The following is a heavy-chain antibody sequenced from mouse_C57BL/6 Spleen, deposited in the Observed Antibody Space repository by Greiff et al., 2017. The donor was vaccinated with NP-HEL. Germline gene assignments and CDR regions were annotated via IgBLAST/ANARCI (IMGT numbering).Heavy chain of an antibody. V-gene: IGHV1-78*01. J-gene: IGHJ1*03. CDR1: GYTFTDHT. CDR3: ARESDYDWYFDV. D-gene: IGHD2-4*01. Sequence: VQLVESDAELVKPGASVKISCKVSGYTFTDHTIHWMKQRPEQGLEWIGYIYPRDGSTKYNEKFKGKATLTADKSSSTAYMQLNSLTSEDSAVYCWARESDYDWYFDVWGTGTTVTVSS. CDR2: IYPRDGST.